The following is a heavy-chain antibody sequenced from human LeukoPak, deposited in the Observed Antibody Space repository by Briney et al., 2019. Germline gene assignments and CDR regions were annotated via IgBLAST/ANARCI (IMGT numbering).Heavy chain of an antibody. Sequence: SETLSLTCTVSGGSISGSTYYWGWIRQPQGKGLEWIGTIYYRGSTYYNPSLKSRVTISVDTSKNQFSLKLTSVTAADTAVYYCARLGRTYYDFWSGPWGQGTLVTVSS. D-gene: IGHD3-3*01. V-gene: IGHV4-39*01. CDR1: GGSISGSTYY. CDR3: ARLGRTYYDFWSGP. J-gene: IGHJ5*02. CDR2: IYYRGST.